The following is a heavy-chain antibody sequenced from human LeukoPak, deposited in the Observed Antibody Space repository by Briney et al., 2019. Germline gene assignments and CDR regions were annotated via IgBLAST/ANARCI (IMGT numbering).Heavy chain of an antibody. CDR1: GFTVSSNY. CDR2: IYGADST. Sequence: GGSLRLSCAASGFTVSSNYMSWVRQAPGKGLEWVAIIYGADSTYYADSVKGRFTISRDNSKNTLYLQMNSLRAEDTAVYYCARSGFGVLYYYGMDVWGQGTTVTVSS. V-gene: IGHV3-66*01. J-gene: IGHJ6*02. D-gene: IGHD3-10*01. CDR3: ARSGFGVLYYYGMDV.